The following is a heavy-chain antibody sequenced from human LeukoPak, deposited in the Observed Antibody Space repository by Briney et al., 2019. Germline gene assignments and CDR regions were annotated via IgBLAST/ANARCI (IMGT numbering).Heavy chain of an antibody. V-gene: IGHV3-66*01. CDR1: GFTVSSNY. D-gene: IGHD6-13*01. Sequence: GGSLRLSCAASGFTVSSNYMSWVRQAPGKGLEWVSVIYSGGSTYYAGSEKGRFTISRDKSNNTLYLQMNSLRAEDTALYYCAKESPYSSSWFDYWGQGTLVTVSS. J-gene: IGHJ4*02. CDR2: IYSGGST. CDR3: AKESPYSSSWFDY.